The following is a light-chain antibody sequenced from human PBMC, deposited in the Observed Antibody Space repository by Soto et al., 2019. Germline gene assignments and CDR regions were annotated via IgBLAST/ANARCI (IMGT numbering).Light chain of an antibody. CDR2: GNS. J-gene: IGLJ2*01. CDR3: QSYDSSLSGYVV. V-gene: IGLV1-40*01. CDR1: SSNIGAGYD. Sequence: QSVLTQPPSVSGAPGQRVTISCTGSSSNIGAGYDAQWYQQLPGTAPQLLIYGNSNRPSGVTDRLSASKSATSASPAITGLQDEDEADYYCQSYDSSLSGYVVFGGGTKLTVL.